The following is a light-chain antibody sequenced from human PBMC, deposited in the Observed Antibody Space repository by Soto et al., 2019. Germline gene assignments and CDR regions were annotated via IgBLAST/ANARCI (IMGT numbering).Light chain of an antibody. CDR3: SSYTSSSTLLV. J-gene: IGLJ2*01. Sequence: QSALTQPASVSGSPGQSITISCTGTSSGVGGYNYVSWYQQHPGKAPNLMIYEVSNWPSGVSNRFSGSKSGNTASLTISGLQAEDEADYYCSSYTSSSTLLVFGGGTTLTVL. CDR1: SSGVGGYNY. CDR2: EVS. V-gene: IGLV2-14*01.